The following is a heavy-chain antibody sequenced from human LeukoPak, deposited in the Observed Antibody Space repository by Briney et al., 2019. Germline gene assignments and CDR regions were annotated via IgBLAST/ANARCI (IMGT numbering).Heavy chain of an antibody. Sequence: SETLSLTCAVSGGSIISGCYSWGWIRQAPGKGLEWIGYIYHRGSTYYNPFLKSRVTISVDRSKNQFSLKLSSVTAADTAVYYCARVAYYYDSSGYSRAFDIWGQGTMVTVSS. D-gene: IGHD3-22*01. CDR2: IYHRGST. CDR3: ARVAYYYDSSGYSRAFDI. V-gene: IGHV4-30-2*01. J-gene: IGHJ3*02. CDR1: GGSIISGCYS.